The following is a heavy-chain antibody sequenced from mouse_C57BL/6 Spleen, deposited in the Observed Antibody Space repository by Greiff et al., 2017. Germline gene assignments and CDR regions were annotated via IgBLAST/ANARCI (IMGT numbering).Heavy chain of an antibody. D-gene: IGHD1-1*01. V-gene: IGHV5-16*01. Sequence: EVKLVESEGGLVQPGSSMKLSCTASGFTFSDYYMAWVRQVPEKGLEWVANINYDGSSTYYLDSLKSRFIISRDNAKNILYLQMSSLKSEDTATYYCARATDYYGSRGYFDYWGQGTTLTVSS. CDR2: INYDGSST. J-gene: IGHJ2*01. CDR3: ARATDYYGSRGYFDY. CDR1: GFTFSDYY.